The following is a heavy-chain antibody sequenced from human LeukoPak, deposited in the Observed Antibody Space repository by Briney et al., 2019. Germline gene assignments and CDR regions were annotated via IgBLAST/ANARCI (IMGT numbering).Heavy chain of an antibody. V-gene: IGHV3-48*03. CDR2: ISSSGSTI. CDR3: AREYSGSYPFDY. Sequence: GGSLRLSCAASGFTFSSYEMNWVRQAPGEGLEWFSYISSSGSTIYYADSVKGRFTISRDNAKNSLYLQMNSLRAEDTAVYYCAREYSGSYPFDYWGQGTLVTVSS. CDR1: GFTFSSYE. J-gene: IGHJ4*02. D-gene: IGHD1-26*01.